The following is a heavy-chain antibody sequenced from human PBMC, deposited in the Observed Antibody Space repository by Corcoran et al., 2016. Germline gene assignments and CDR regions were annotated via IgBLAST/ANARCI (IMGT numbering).Heavy chain of an antibody. CDR3: ARGDEYSSSSPFDY. Sequence: QVQLQQSGPGLGKPSQTLSLTCAISGDNVSSNSAAWNWIRQSPSSGLEWLGRTYYRSKWYNDYAVSVKSRITINPDTSKNQFSLQLNSVTPEATAVYYCARGDEYSSSSPFDYWGQGTLVTVSS. V-gene: IGHV6-1*01. CDR2: TYYRSKWYN. D-gene: IGHD6-6*01. J-gene: IGHJ4*02. CDR1: GDNVSSNSAA.